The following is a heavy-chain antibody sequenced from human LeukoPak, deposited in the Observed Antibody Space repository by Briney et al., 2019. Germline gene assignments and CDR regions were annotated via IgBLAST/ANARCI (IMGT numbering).Heavy chain of an antibody. CDR3: ARFGSSSWYFTYYYGMDV. J-gene: IGHJ6*02. Sequence: GGSLRLSCAASGFTFSSYSMNWVRRAPGKGLEWVSSISSSSSYIYYADSVKGRFTISRDNAKNSLYLQMNSLRAEDTAVYYCARFGSSSWYFTYYYGMDVWGQGTTVTVSS. CDR1: GFTFSSYS. D-gene: IGHD6-13*01. CDR2: ISSSSSYI. V-gene: IGHV3-21*01.